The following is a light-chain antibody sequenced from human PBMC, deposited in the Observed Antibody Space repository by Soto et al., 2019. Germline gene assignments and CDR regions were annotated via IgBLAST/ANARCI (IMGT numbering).Light chain of an antibody. Sequence: DIQLTQSPSFLSASVGERVTITCRASQGISSYLAWYQQKPGKAPKLLIYGASTLQSGVPSRFSGSGSGTEFTLTISSLQPEDFATYYCQQLNSYTVTFGQGTRLEI. J-gene: IGKJ5*01. CDR2: GAS. V-gene: IGKV1-9*01. CDR3: QQLNSYTVT. CDR1: QGISSY.